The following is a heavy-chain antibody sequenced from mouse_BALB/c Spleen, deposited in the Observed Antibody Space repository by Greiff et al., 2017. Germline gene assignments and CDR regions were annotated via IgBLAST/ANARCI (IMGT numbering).Heavy chain of an antibody. CDR2: ISSGGSYT. Sequence: EVHLVESGGDLVKPGGSLKLSCAASGFTFSSYGMSWVRQTPDKRLEWVATISSGGSYTYYPDSVKGRFTISRDNAKNTLYLQMSSLKSEDTAMYYCARYGNDFDYWGQGTTLTVSS. CDR3: ARYGNDFDY. D-gene: IGHD2-10*02. V-gene: IGHV5-6*01. J-gene: IGHJ2*01. CDR1: GFTFSSYG.